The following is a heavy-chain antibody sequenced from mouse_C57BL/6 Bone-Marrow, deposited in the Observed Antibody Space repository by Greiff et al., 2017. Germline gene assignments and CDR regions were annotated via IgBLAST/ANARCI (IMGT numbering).Heavy chain of an antibody. V-gene: IGHV1-9*01. J-gene: IGHJ4*01. CDR1: GYTFTGYW. CDR3: TRWGYAMDY. CDR2: ILPGSGST. Sequence: QVQLQQSGAELMKPGASVKLSCKATGYTFTGYWIAWVKQRPGHGLKWIGEILPGSGSTNYNEKFKGKATFTADTSSNTAYMKLSILTTEDSAIFYCTRWGYAMDYWGQGTSVTVSS.